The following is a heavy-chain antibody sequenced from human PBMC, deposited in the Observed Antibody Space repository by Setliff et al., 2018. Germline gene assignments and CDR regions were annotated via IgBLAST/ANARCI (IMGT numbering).Heavy chain of an antibody. J-gene: IGHJ5*02. D-gene: IGHD3-3*01. Sequence: PGESLKISCKGFGYSFTSYWIGWVRQMPGKGLEWMGIIYPGDSDTRYSPSFQGQVTISADKSISTAYLQWSSLKASDTAMYYCARSRSNFWSGYFNWFDPWGQGTQVTVSS. V-gene: IGHV5-51*01. CDR3: ARSRSNFWSGYFNWFDP. CDR1: GYSFTSYW. CDR2: IYPGDSDT.